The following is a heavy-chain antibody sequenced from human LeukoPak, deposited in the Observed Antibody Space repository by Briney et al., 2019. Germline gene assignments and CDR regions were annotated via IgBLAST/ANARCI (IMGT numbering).Heavy chain of an antibody. D-gene: IGHD6-13*01. CDR2: IYYSGST. J-gene: IGHJ6*04. CDR3: ASHAGGYSSSWLAPYYYYGMDV. V-gene: IGHV4-59*01. Sequence: PSETLSLTCTVSGGSLSSYYWSWIRQPPGKGLEWIGYIYYSGSTNYNPSLRSRVTISVDTSKNQFSLKLSSVTAADTAVYYCASHAGGYSSSWLAPYYYYGMDVWGKGTTVTVSS. CDR1: GGSLSSYY.